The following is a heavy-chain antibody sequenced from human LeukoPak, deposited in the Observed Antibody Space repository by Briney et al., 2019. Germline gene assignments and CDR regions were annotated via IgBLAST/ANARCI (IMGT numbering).Heavy chain of an antibody. J-gene: IGHJ4*01. V-gene: IGHV3-23*01. Sequence: PGGSLRLSCAAPGFTFSNSAMSWVRQAPGKGLEWVSAISGGGGSTYYADSVKGRFTISRDNSKNTLYLQMNSLRAEDTAVYYCAGGYSYGPKDDWGQGTMVTVSS. D-gene: IGHD5-18*01. CDR2: ISGGGGST. CDR3: AGGYSYGPKDD. CDR1: GFTFSNSA.